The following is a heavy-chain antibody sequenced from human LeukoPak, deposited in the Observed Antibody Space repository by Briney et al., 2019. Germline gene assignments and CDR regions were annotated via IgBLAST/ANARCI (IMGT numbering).Heavy chain of an antibody. J-gene: IGHJ4*02. Sequence: SETLSLTCTVSGDSFTSVTDYWAWIRQPPGKGLEWIGYIYYSGSTNYNPSLKSRVTISVDTSKNQFSLKLSSVTAADTAVYYCARGRGYSYGIDYWGQGTLVTVSS. CDR1: GDSFTSVTDY. D-gene: IGHD5-18*01. CDR3: ARGRGYSYGIDY. V-gene: IGHV4-61*01. CDR2: IYYSGST.